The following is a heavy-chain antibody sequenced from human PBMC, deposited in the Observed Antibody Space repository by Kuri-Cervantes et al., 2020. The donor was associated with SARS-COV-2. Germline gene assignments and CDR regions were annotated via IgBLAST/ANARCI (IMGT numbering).Heavy chain of an antibody. CDR1: GGSFSGYY. V-gene: IGHV4-34*01. Sequence: ESLKISCAVYGGSFSGYYWSWIRQPPGKGLEWIGEINHSGSTNYNPSLKSRVTISVDTSKNQFSLKLSSVTAADTAVYYCARYLYGSGSCYNSYHFDYWGQGTLVTVSS. CDR2: INHSGST. D-gene: IGHD3-10*01. CDR3: ARYLYGSGSCYNSYHFDY. J-gene: IGHJ4*02.